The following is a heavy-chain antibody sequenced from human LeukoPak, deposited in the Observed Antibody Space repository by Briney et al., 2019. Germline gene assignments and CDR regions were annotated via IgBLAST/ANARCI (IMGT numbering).Heavy chain of an antibody. CDR2: IYSGGST. J-gene: IGHJ4*02. V-gene: IGHV3-66*01. Sequence: GGSLRLSCAASGFTVSSNYISWVRQAPGKGLEWVSVIYSGGSTYYADSVKGRFTISRDNSKNTLYLQMNSLRAEDTAVYYCARWISGSSSYFDYWGQGTLVTVSS. CDR3: ARWISGSSSYFDY. D-gene: IGHD1-26*01. CDR1: GFTVSSNY.